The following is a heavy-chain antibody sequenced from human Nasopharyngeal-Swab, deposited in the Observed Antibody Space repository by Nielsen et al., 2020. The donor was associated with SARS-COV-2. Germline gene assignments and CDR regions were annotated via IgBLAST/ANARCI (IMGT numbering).Heavy chain of an antibody. Sequence: SETLSLTCTVSGYSISSGYYWGWIRQPPGKGLEWIGSIYHSGSTYYNPSLKSRVTISVDTSKNQFSLKLSSVTAADTAVYYCARAVRGSSWYLTPNWYFELWGRGTLVTVSS. J-gene: IGHJ2*01. CDR3: ARAVRGSSWYLTPNWYFEL. CDR1: GYSISSGYY. CDR2: IYHSGST. D-gene: IGHD6-13*01. V-gene: IGHV4-38-2*02.